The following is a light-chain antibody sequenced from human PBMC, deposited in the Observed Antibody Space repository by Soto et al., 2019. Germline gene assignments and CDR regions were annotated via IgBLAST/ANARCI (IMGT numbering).Light chain of an antibody. Sequence: EIMMTQSPVTLSVSPGERATLSCRASQSVNSNLAWYQQRPGQAPRLLIHGASKRATGIPDRFSGRGSGTDFTLTISSLQSEDFAVYYCQQYNNWPLTFGQGTRLEI. CDR1: QSVNSN. V-gene: IGKV3D-15*01. CDR2: GAS. J-gene: IGKJ5*01. CDR3: QQYNNWPLT.